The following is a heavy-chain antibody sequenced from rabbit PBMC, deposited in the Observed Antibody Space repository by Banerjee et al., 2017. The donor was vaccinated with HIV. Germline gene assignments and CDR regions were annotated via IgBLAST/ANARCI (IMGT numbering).Heavy chain of an antibody. Sequence: QEQLEESGGDLVKPEGSLTLTCTASGVSFSSSYWICWVRQAPGKGLEWIACIYPGSDIITYYATWAKGRFTISKTSSTTVTLQMTSLTAADTATYFCGRSTGGGDGYAYAMGNLWGQGTLVTVS. V-gene: IGHV1S45*01. CDR3: GRSTGGGDGYAYAMGNL. D-gene: IGHD6-1*01. CDR1: GVSFSSSYW. J-gene: IGHJ3*01. CDR2: IYPGSDIIT.